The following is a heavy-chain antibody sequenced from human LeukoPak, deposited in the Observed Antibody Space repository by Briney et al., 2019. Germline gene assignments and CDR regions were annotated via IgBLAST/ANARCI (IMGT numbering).Heavy chain of an antibody. J-gene: IGHJ4*02. CDR1: DGSISSSSYY. V-gene: IGHV4-39*01. Sequence: PSETLSLTCTVSDGSISSSSYYWGWIRQPPGKGLEWIGSIYYSGSTYYNPSLKSRVTISVDTSKNQFSLKLRSVTAADTAVYYRARHRQEMATITPIDFFDYWGQGTLVTVSS. CDR3: ARHRQEMATITPIDFFDY. D-gene: IGHD5-24*01. CDR2: IYYSGST.